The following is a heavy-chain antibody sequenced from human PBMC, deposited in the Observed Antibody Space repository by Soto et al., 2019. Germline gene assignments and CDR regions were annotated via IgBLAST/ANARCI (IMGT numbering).Heavy chain of an antibody. D-gene: IGHD6-19*01. V-gene: IGHV1-69*01. Sequence: QVQLVQSGAEERKPGSSVKVSCKASGGTFSTYGISWVRQAPGQGLEWMGGISPMVGMANYAKKFHGRVTITADESTSTAHMELRSLRSEDTAAYYCAREGYPSGRDDLYIWGQGTMVTVSS. CDR1: GGTFSTYG. CDR3: AREGYPSGRDDLYI. J-gene: IGHJ3*02. CDR2: ISPMVGMA.